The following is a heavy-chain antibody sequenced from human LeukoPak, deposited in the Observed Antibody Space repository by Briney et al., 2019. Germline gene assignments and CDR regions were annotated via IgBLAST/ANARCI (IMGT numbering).Heavy chain of an antibody. J-gene: IGHJ4*02. D-gene: IGHD2-8*01. CDR1: GFTFYDYA. Sequence: GGSLRLSCAASGFTFYDYAMHWVRHAPGKGLEWVSGISWNSGSIGYADSVKGRFTISRDNAKNSLYLQMNSLRAEDTALYYCAKGVGYCTNGVCYPLDYWGQGTLVTVSS. V-gene: IGHV3-9*01. CDR3: AKGVGYCTNGVCYPLDY. CDR2: ISWNSGSI.